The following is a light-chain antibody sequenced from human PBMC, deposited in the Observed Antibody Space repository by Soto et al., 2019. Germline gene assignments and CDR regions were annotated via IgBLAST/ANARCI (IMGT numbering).Light chain of an antibody. CDR2: EVS. CDR1: RSDVGGYNY. J-gene: IGLJ1*01. CDR3: SSYTTSSTQV. Sequence: QSALTQPASVSGSPGQSITISCTGTRSDVGGYNYVSWYQQHPGKAPKLMIYEVSNRPSGVSNRFSGSKSDNTASLTISGLQAEDEADYYCSSYTTSSTQVFGSGTKLTVL. V-gene: IGLV2-14*01.